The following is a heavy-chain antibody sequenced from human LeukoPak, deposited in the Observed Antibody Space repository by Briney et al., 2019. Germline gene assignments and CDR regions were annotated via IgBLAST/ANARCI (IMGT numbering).Heavy chain of an antibody. CDR3: ARVGEIVVVTVQFDS. J-gene: IGHJ4*02. Sequence: GRSLRLSCVASGFTFSSYAMHWVRQAPGKGLEWVAVISYDGSNKFYADSVKGRFTISRDNSKDTLYLHMNSLRAEDTAVYYCARVGEIVVVTVQFDSWGQGTLVTVSS. CDR1: GFTFSSYA. D-gene: IGHD2-21*02. CDR2: ISYDGSNK. V-gene: IGHV3-30-3*01.